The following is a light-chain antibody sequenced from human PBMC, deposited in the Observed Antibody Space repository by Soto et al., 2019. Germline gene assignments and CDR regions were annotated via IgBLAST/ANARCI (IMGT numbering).Light chain of an antibody. J-gene: IGKJ3*01. CDR1: QSISNY. CDR3: QQSYSTPFT. Sequence: DIQMTQSPSSLSASVGDSVTITCRASQSISNYLNWYQQKPGKAPKLLVYAASSLQSGVPSRFRGRGSGTDFTLPISSLQPEDFSTYLCQQSYSTPFTFGPGTKVDIK. CDR2: AAS. V-gene: IGKV1-39*01.